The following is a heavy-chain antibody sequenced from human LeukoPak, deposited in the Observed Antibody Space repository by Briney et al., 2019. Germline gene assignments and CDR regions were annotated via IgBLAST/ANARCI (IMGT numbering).Heavy chain of an antibody. CDR2: ISSDGDST. CDR3: VKTFGYCSSTSCYVFDY. J-gene: IGHJ4*02. D-gene: IGHD2-2*01. CDR1: GFIFSRYA. V-gene: IGHV3-64D*06. Sequence: GGSLRLSCSASGFIFSRYAMHWVRQPPGKGLYYVAAISSDGDSTYYADSVKGRFTISRDNSKNTLSLQMSSLKPEDTPVYYCVKTFGYCSSTSCYVFDYWGQGTLVTVSS.